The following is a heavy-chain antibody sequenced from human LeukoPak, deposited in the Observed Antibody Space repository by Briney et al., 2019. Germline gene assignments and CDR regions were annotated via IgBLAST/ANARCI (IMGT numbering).Heavy chain of an antibody. D-gene: IGHD4-17*01. CDR2: INNDGSNT. Sequence: GGSLRLSCAASGFTFSSYWMHWVRQAPGKGLVWVSRINNDGSNTTYADSVKGRFTISRDNSKNSLYLQMNSLRTEDTALYYCAKGGTVTTGYYYYGMDVWGQGTTVTVSS. CDR1: GFTFSSYW. V-gene: IGHV3-74*01. CDR3: AKGGTVTTGYYYYGMDV. J-gene: IGHJ6*02.